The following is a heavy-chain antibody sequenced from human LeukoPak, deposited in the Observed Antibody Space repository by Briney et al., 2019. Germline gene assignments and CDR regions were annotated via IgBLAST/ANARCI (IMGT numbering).Heavy chain of an antibody. D-gene: IGHD2-2*01. CDR2: INHSGST. Sequence: SETLSLTCAVYGGSFSGYYWSWIRQPPGKGLEWIGEINHSGSTNYNPSLKSRVTISVDTSKNQFSLKLSSVTAADTAVYYCATLSPHQLLPSPFDYWGQGTLVTVSS. V-gene: IGHV4-34*01. CDR3: ATLSPHQLLPSPFDY. J-gene: IGHJ4*02. CDR1: GGSFSGYY.